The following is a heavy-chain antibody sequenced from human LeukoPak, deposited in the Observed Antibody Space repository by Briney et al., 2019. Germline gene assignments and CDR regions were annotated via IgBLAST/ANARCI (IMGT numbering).Heavy chain of an antibody. Sequence: ETSETLSLTCTVSGGSISSNKYYWGWIRQPPGKGLEWIGSIYYSGSTYYNPSLKSRVTISVDTSKNQFSLKLSSVTAADTAVYYCATPYSGGYHGLDIWGQGTMVTVSS. CDR2: IYYSGST. CDR3: ATPYSGGYHGLDI. V-gene: IGHV4-39*01. CDR1: GGSISSNKYY. D-gene: IGHD1-26*01. J-gene: IGHJ3*02.